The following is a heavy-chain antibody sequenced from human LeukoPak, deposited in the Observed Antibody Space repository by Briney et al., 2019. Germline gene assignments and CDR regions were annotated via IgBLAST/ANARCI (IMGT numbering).Heavy chain of an antibody. D-gene: IGHD1-1*01. CDR1: GFDFSSYG. J-gene: IGHJ6*03. CDR2: IHYDSTTE. V-gene: IGHV3-30*02. CDR3: ARETNYYYMDV. Sequence: GGSLRLSCAASGFDFSSYGMHWVRQAPGKGLEWVAYIHYDSTTEDYADSVQGRFTISRDNSKNTLYLQMNSLRAEDTAVYYCARETNYYYMDVWGKGTTVTISS.